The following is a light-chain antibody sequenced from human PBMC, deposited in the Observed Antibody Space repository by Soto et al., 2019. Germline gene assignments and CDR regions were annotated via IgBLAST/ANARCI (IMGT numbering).Light chain of an antibody. CDR2: DGF. V-gene: IGKV1-5*01. CDR1: QSISRS. J-gene: IGKJ1*01. CDR3: QYYNYYWT. Sequence: DIPLTQSPSTLSASVGDRVTITCRASQSISRSLAWYQQKPGRAPKLLIYDGFILESGVPSRFSGSGSGTEFTLTISSLQPDDFATYYCQYYNYYWTFGQGTKVEIK.